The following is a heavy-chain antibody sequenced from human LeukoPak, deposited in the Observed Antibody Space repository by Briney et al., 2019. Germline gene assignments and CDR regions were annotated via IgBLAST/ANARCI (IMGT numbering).Heavy chain of an antibody. V-gene: IGHV4-39*07. D-gene: IGHD3-16*02. CDR1: GGSISSSSYY. CDR2: IYYSGST. J-gene: IGHJ5*02. Sequence: SETLSLTCTVSGGSISSSSYYWGWIRQPPGKGLEWIGSIYYSGSTYYNPSLKSRVTISVDTSKNQFSLKLSSVTAADTAVYYCAREYYDYVWGSYRLDWFDPWGQGTLVTVSS. CDR3: AREYYDYVWGSYRLDWFDP.